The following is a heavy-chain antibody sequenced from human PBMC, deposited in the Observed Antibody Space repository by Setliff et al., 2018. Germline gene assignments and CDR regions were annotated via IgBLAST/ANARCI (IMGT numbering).Heavy chain of an antibody. D-gene: IGHD2-8*01. V-gene: IGHV1-18*01. CDR3: LRLVRYCSRTTCQRTLGDEV. CDR1: GYTFSDSI. Sequence: ASVKVSCKASGYTFSDSIVSWGRQAPGQGLEWMGWIGVYPGRTSSAQKFQDRLTIITEKSTNMAYMELRSLTSNDTAVYNCLRLVRYCSRTTCQRTLGDEVWGQGTLVTVSS. J-gene: IGHJ4*02. CDR2: IGVYPGRT.